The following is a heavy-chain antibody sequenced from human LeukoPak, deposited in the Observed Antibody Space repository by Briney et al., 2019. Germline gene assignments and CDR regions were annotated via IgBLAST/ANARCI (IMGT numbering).Heavy chain of an antibody. CDR1: GGSISSYY. J-gene: IGHJ3*02. CDR2: IYTSGST. CDR3: AAGYSSSYDAFDI. D-gene: IGHD6-13*01. Sequence: PSETLSLTCTVSGGSISSYYWSWIRQPAGKGLEWIGRIYTSGSTNYNPSLKSRVTLSVDTSKNQFSLKLSSVTAADTAVYYCAAGYSSSYDAFDIWGQWTMVTVSS. V-gene: IGHV4-4*07.